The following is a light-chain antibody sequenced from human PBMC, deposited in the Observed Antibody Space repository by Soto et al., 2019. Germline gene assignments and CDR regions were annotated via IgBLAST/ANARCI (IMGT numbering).Light chain of an antibody. CDR3: LQDYGYPQT. V-gene: IGKV1-6*01. Sequence: AIQMTQSPSSLSASVGDRVTITCRASQDIGTDLGWYQQKPGKAPNLLISAASGLQTGVPSRFSGSGSGTDITLTISSLQPEDFATYYCLQDYGYPQTFGQGTTLEIK. J-gene: IGKJ2*01. CDR1: QDIGTD. CDR2: AAS.